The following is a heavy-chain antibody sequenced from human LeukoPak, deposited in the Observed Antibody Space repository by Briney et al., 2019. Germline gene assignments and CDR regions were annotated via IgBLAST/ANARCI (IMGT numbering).Heavy chain of an antibody. V-gene: IGHV3-11*06. CDR1: GFTFSDYY. CDR3: ARDAIVVVTAIGDAFDI. D-gene: IGHD2-21*02. Sequence: PGGSLRLSCAASGFTFSDYYMSWIRQAPGKGLEWVSSISSSSSYIYYADSVKGRFTISRDNAKNSLYLQMNSLRAEDTAVYYCARDAIVVVTAIGDAFDIWGQGTMVTVSS. CDR2: ISSSSSYI. J-gene: IGHJ3*02.